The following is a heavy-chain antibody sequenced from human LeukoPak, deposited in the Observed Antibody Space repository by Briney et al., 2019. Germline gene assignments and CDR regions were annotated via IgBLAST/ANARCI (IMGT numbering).Heavy chain of an antibody. J-gene: IGHJ3*02. CDR2: TYSSGST. Sequence: SETLSLTCTVSGGSISSSSYYWGWIRQPPGKGLEWIGSTYSSGSTYYNPSLKSRVTISVDTSKNQFSLKLSSVTAADMAVYYCARHDASGIDAFDIWGQGTMVTVSS. CDR1: GGSISSSSYY. V-gene: IGHV4-39*01. D-gene: IGHD3-10*01. CDR3: ARHDASGIDAFDI.